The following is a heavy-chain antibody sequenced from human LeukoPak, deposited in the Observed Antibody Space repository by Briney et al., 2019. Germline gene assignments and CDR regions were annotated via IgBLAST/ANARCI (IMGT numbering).Heavy chain of an antibody. CDR3: ARGTTYYDFWSGYHNYYYYGMDV. V-gene: IGHV1-69*13. Sequence: ASVKVSCKASGGTFSSYAISWVRQAPGQGLEWMGGIIPIFGTANYAQKFQGGVTITADESTSTAYMELSSLRSEDTAVYYCARGTTYYDFWSGYHNYYYYGMDVWGQGTTVTVSS. CDR2: IIPIFGTA. CDR1: GGTFSSYA. D-gene: IGHD3-3*01. J-gene: IGHJ6*02.